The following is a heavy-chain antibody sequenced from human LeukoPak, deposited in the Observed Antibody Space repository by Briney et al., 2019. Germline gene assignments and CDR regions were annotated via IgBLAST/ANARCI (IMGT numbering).Heavy chain of an antibody. V-gene: IGHV4-59*01. CDR1: GGSISRYD. J-gene: IGHJ4*02. D-gene: IGHD3-10*01. CDR3: ARQTMFRGIICY. CDR2: IYYSGST. Sequence: SETLSLTCTVSGGSISRYDWSWIRQPPGKGLEWIGYIYYSGSTNYNPPLKSRVTISVDTPKNLFSLKLRSATAQDTAVYYIARQTMFRGIICYWAQGTPVSVSP.